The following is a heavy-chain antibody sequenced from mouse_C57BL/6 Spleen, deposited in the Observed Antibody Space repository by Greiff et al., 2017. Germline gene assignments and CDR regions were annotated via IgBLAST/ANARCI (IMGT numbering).Heavy chain of an antibody. Sequence: VQRVESGAELVRPGASVTLSCKASGYTFTDYEMHWVKQTPVHGLEWIGAIDPETGGTAYNQKFKGKAILTANKSSSTAYMELRSLTSEDSAVYYCTGGYDVRRPFAYWGQGTLVTVSA. CDR3: TGGYDVRRPFAY. V-gene: IGHV1-15*01. D-gene: IGHD2-14*01. CDR2: IDPETGGT. J-gene: IGHJ3*01. CDR1: GYTFTDYE.